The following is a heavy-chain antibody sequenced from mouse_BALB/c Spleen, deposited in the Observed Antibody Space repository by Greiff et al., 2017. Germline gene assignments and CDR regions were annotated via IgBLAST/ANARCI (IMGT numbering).Heavy chain of an antibody. V-gene: IGHV1-7*01. CDR2: INPSTGYT. Sequence: QVQLQQSGAELAKPGASVTMSCKASGYTFTSYWMHWVKQRPGQGLEWIGYINPSTGYTEYNQKFKDKATLTADKSSSTAYMQLSSLTSEDSAVYYCARNGYYGYFDVWGAGTTVTVSS. D-gene: IGHD2-2*01. J-gene: IGHJ1*01. CDR3: ARNGYYGYFDV. CDR1: GYTFTSYW.